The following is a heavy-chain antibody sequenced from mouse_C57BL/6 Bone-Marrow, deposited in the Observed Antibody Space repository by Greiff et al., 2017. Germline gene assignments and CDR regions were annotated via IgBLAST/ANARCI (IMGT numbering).Heavy chain of an antibody. J-gene: IGHJ4*01. D-gene: IGHD2-4*01. CDR1: GYSFTGYY. Sequence: EVKLMESGPELVKPGASVKISCKASGYSFTGYYMNWVKQSPEKSLEWIGEINPSTGGTTYNQKFKAKATLTVDKSSSTAYMQLKSLTSEDSAVYYCARPLYDYDDAAYAMDYWGQGTSVTVSS. CDR2: INPSTGGT. CDR3: ARPLYDYDDAAYAMDY. V-gene: IGHV1-42*01.